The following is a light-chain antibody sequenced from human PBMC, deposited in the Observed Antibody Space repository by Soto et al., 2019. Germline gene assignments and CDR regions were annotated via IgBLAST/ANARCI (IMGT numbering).Light chain of an antibody. CDR3: QQYNTWPPRT. CDR2: GAS. CDR1: QSVSSN. J-gene: IGKJ1*01. Sequence: EIVMTQSPATLSVSPGERATLACRVSQSVSSNLAWYQQKPGQGPRLLIYGASTRATGIPARFSGSGSGTEFTLTISSLQSEDFAVYYCQQYNTWPPRTFGQGTKVEVK. V-gene: IGKV3-15*01.